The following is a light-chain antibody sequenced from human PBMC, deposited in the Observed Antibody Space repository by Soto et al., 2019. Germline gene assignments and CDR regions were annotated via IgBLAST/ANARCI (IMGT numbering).Light chain of an antibody. Sequence: ALTQPASVSGSPGQSITISCTGTSSDVGGDNFVSWYQQHPGKAPKLMIYDVNHRPSGIPDRFSGSKSGNTASLTISGLQAEDEADYYCNSCTSSNTYVFGTGTKVTVL. J-gene: IGLJ1*01. CDR3: NSCTSSNTYV. CDR1: SSDVGGDNF. V-gene: IGLV2-14*03. CDR2: DVN.